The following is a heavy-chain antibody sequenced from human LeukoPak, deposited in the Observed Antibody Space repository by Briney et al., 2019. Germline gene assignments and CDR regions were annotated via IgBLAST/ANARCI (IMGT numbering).Heavy chain of an antibody. D-gene: IGHD3-10*01. J-gene: IGHJ4*02. V-gene: IGHV3-7*01. CDR2: IKQDGTEI. CDR1: GFTFNNYW. CDR3: ARTPDGADY. Sequence: PGGSLRLSCAASGFTFNNYWMTWFHQAPGKGLEWVANIKQDGTEIFYVDSVRGRFIISRDNAENSLYLQMNSLRVEDTAVYYCARTPDGADYWGQGTLVTVSS.